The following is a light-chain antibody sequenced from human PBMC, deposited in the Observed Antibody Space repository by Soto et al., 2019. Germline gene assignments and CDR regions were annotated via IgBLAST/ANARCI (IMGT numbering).Light chain of an antibody. CDR2: EVT. CDR3: SSLTSGSTRV. J-gene: IGLJ1*01. V-gene: IGLV2-14*01. CDR1: SSDVGGYDY. Sequence: QSALTQPASVSGSPGQSITISCTGTSSDVGGYDYVSWYQQHPDKAPKLIVYEVTHRPSGVSNRFSGSMSGNTASLTISGLQAEDEADYYCSSLTSGSTRVFGTGTKLTVL.